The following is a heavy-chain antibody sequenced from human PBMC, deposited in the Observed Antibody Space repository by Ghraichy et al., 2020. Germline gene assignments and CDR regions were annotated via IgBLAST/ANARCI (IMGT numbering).Heavy chain of an antibody. CDR1: GGSISSYY. D-gene: IGHD3-16*01. V-gene: IGHV4-59*01. CDR3: ARDIHDYVWGSGRGGWFDP. J-gene: IGHJ5*02. CDR2: IHYSGST. Sequence: SETLSLTCSVAGGSISSYYWTWIRQPPGKGLEWIGHIHYSGSTNYNPSLKSRVTISVDTSKNQFSLKLSSVTAADTAVYYCARDIHDYVWGSGRGGWFDPWGQGILVTVSS.